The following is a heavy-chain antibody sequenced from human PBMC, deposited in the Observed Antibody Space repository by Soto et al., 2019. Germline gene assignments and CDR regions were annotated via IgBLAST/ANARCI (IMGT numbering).Heavy chain of an antibody. J-gene: IGHJ4*02. CDR3: GRVVIAATRHHDFDY. V-gene: IGHV4-39*01. CDR1: GGSVNSPNYY. Sequence: SETLSLTCTVSGGSVNSPNYYWGWIRQPPGKGLEWIGSIYNSATTYYNPSLKTRVTISADTSRNQFSLNLRSVTAADTAMYYCGRVVIAATRHHDFDYWGQGGLVTVSS. D-gene: IGHD2-15*01. CDR2: IYNSATT.